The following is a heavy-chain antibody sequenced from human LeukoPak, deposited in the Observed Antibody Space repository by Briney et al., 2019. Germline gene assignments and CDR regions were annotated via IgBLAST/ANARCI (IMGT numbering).Heavy chain of an antibody. Sequence: PSETLSLTCTVSGYSISSGYYWSWIRQPPGKGLEWIGEINHSGSTNYNPSLKSRVTISVDTSKNQFSLKLSSVTAADTAVYYCARAPGPDWLPYYYYYYMDVWGKGTTVTVSS. CDR1: GYSISSGYY. V-gene: IGHV4-38-2*02. CDR2: INHSGST. J-gene: IGHJ6*03. CDR3: ARAPGPDWLPYYYYYYMDV. D-gene: IGHD3-9*01.